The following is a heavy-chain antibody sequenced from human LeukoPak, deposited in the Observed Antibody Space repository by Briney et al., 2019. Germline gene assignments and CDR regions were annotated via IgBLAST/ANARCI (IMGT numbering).Heavy chain of an antibody. CDR1: GYTFTGYY. D-gene: IGHD3-10*01. CDR3: ARDTTMVRGVIKRARFDY. Sequence: ASVKVSCKASGYTFTGYYMHWVRQAPGQGLEWMGRINPNSGGTNYAQKFQGRVTMTRETSISTAYMELSRLRSDDTAVYYCARDTTMVRGVIKRARFDYWGQGTLVTVSS. V-gene: IGHV1-2*06. J-gene: IGHJ4*02. CDR2: INPNSGGT.